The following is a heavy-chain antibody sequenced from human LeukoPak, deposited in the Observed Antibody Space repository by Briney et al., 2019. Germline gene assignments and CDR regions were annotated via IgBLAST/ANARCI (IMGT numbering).Heavy chain of an antibody. CDR2: INHSGST. Sequence: SETLSLTCAVYGGSFSGYYWSWIRQPPGKGLEWIGEINHSGSTNYNPSLKSRVTISVDTSENQFSLKLSSVTAADTAVYYCARGRVVVDYWGQGTLVTVSS. J-gene: IGHJ4*02. CDR1: GGSFSGYY. CDR3: ARGRVVVDY. V-gene: IGHV4-34*01. D-gene: IGHD2-15*01.